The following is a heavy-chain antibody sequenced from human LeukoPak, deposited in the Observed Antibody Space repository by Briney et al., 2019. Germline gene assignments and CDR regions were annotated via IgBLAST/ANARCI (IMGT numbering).Heavy chain of an antibody. D-gene: IGHD3-10*01. J-gene: IGHJ6*03. V-gene: IGHV3-48*03. CDR2: ISSSGSTI. Sequence: GGSLRLSCAASGFTFSSYEMNWVRQAPGKGLEWVSYISSSGSTIYYADSVKGRFTISRDNAKNSLYLQLNSLRAEDTAVYYCARDPERISMVRGSEKRYFYYNYMDVWGKGTTVSVSS. CDR3: ARDPERISMVRGSEKRYFYYNYMDV. CDR1: GFTFSSYE.